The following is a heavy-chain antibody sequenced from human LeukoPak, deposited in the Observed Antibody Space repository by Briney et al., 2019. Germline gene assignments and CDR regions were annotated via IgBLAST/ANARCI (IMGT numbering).Heavy chain of an antibody. J-gene: IGHJ4*01. V-gene: IGHV3-74*01. CDR2: INSDGSST. D-gene: IGHD3-10*01. CDR1: GFTFSSYW. Sequence: GGSLRLSCAASGFTFSSYWMHWVRRAPGKGLVWVSRINSDGSSTNYADSVKGRFTISRDNAKNTLYLQMNRLRAEDTAMYYCARAVYYSNYLGYWGQGTLVTVSS. CDR3: ARAVYYSNYLGY.